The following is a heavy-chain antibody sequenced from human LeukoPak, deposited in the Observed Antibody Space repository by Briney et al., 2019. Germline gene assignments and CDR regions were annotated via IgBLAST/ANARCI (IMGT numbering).Heavy chain of an antibody. V-gene: IGHV3-20*04. CDR2: INWNGGST. D-gene: IGHD4-23*01. CDR3: ARVSATVANFDY. Sequence: PGGSLRLSCAASGFTFDDYGMSWVRQAPGKGLEWVSGINWNGGSTGYADSVKGRFTISRDNAKNSLYLQMNSLRAEDTAVYYCARVSATVANFDYWGQGTLVTVSS. J-gene: IGHJ4*02. CDR1: GFTFDDYG.